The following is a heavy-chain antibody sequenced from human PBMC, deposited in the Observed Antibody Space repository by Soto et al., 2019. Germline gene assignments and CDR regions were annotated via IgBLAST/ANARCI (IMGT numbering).Heavy chain of an antibody. Sequence: LSLTCTVSGGSISSYYWSWIRQPPGKGLEWIGYIYYSGSTNYNPSLKSRVTISVDTSKNQFSLKLSSVTAADTAVYYCARDKQWLAYNWFDPWGQGTLVTVSS. CDR1: GGSISSYY. D-gene: IGHD6-19*01. CDR2: IYYSGST. CDR3: ARDKQWLAYNWFDP. J-gene: IGHJ5*02. V-gene: IGHV4-59*01.